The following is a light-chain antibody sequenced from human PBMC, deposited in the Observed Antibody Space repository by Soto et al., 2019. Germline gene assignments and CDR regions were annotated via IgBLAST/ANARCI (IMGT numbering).Light chain of an antibody. CDR2: ATS. J-gene: IGKJ3*01. CDR1: QSVSSSS. V-gene: IGKV3-20*01. CDR3: QQYGISRPIT. Sequence: EIVLTQSPGTLSLSPGERATLSCRASQSVSSSSLAWYQQKPGQAPRLLIYATSSRATGIPDRFSGSGSGTDFTLTISRLEPEDFAVYYCQQYGISRPITFGPGTKVDIK.